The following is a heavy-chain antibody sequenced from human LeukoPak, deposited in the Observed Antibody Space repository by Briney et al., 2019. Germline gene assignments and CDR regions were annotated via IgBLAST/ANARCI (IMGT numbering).Heavy chain of an antibody. CDR2: TRNKARGYTT. D-gene: IGHD3-22*01. CDR1: GATLSDYH. V-gene: IGHV3-72*01. J-gene: IGHJ3*02. Sequence: GGSLRLSCAASGATLSDYHMDWVRQAPGKGLEGIGRTRNKARGYTTEYAASVKGRFTISRDDSKTSVYLQMNSLKTEDTAVYFCARDGAEGDNSAFDIWGHGTVVTVSS. CDR3: ARDGAEGDNSAFDI.